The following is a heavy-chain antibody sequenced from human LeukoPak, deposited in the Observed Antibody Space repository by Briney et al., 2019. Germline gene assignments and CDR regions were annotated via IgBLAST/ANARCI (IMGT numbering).Heavy chain of an antibody. CDR1: GGTLTNYA. V-gene: IGHV1-69*04. J-gene: IGHJ4*02. CDR2: IIPILDVT. Sequence: EASVKVSCKSSGGTLTNYAINWVRQAPGQGLEWMGRIIPILDVTNYAQKFQGRVTITADQSTSTAYMVLSSLRSEDTAVYYCARGGGVDILTGFQYWGQGTLVTVSS. CDR3: ARGGGVDILTGFQY. D-gene: IGHD3-9*01.